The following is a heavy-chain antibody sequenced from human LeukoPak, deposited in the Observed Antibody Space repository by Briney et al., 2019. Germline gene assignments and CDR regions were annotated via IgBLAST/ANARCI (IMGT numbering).Heavy chain of an antibody. J-gene: IGHJ4*02. Sequence: SQTLSLTCAISGDSVASNSATWDWIRQSPSRGLEWLGRTNYRSKWYDDYVVSGLSRITSNADTSLNQWCVHLHSVTPADTAVYYCARVGRSGTSYEYWGQGTLVTVSS. V-gene: IGHV6-1*01. CDR1: GDSVASNSAT. CDR3: ARVGRSGTSYEY. CDR2: TNYRSKWYD. D-gene: IGHD1-26*01.